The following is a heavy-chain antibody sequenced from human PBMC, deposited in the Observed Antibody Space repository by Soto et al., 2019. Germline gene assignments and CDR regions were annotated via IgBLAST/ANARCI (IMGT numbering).Heavy chain of an antibody. CDR3: ARTPITMVENWFDP. D-gene: IGHD3-10*01. Sequence: EPLSLTCTVSGGSISSYYWSWIRQPPGKGLEWIGYIYYSGSTNYNPSLKSRVTISVDTSKNQFSLKLSSVTAADTAVYYCARTPITMVENWFDPWGQGTLVTVSS. CDR2: IYYSGST. V-gene: IGHV4-59*01. CDR1: GGSISSYY. J-gene: IGHJ5*02.